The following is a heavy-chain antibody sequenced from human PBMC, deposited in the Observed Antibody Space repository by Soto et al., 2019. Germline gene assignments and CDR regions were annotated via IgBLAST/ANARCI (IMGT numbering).Heavy chain of an antibody. D-gene: IGHD3-10*01. CDR3: ARESLFWFGELLSDGYYYYYGMDV. Sequence: GASVKVSCKASGYTFTSYYMHWVRQAPGQGLEWMGIINPSGGSTSYAQKLQGRVTMTRDTSTSTVYMELSSLRSEDTAVYYCARESLFWFGELLSDGYYYYYGMDVWGQGTTVTVSS. V-gene: IGHV1-46*01. J-gene: IGHJ6*02. CDR2: INPSGGST. CDR1: GYTFTSYY.